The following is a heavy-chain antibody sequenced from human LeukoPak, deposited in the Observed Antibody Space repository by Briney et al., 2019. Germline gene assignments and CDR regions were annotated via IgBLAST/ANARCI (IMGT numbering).Heavy chain of an antibody. CDR3: ARGYSYGSLDS. D-gene: IGHD5-18*01. CDR1: GYTFNTYA. V-gene: IGHV1-3*01. Sequence: ASVKVSCKASGYTFNTYASQWVRQAPGQRLEWMGWINAGNGNTKYSQNFQGRVTITTDTSASTAYKELSSLRSEDTAVYYCARGYSYGSLDSWGQGTLVTVSS. J-gene: IGHJ4*02. CDR2: INAGNGNT.